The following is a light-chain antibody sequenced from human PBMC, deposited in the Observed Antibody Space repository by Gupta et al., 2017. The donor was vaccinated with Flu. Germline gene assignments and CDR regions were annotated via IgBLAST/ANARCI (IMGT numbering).Light chain of an antibody. CDR2: EVA. J-gene: IGLJ1*01. CDR1: SSDIGGFNY. CDR3: SSYTSTSTLGV. Sequence: SAPSPPASLSWAPGQSITISCTGSSSDIGGFNYVSWYQQHPGKAPKLVISEVANRPSGVSDRFSGSKSGNTASLTISGLQAEDEAEYHCSSYTSTSTLGVFGTGTKVTV. V-gene: IGLV2-14*01.